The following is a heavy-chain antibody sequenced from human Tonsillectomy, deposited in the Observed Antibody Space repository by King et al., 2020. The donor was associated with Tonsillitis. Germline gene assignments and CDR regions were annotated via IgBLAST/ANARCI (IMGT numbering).Heavy chain of an antibody. V-gene: IGHV3-23*04. J-gene: IGHJ4*02. D-gene: IGHD2-2*01. Sequence: VQLVESGGGLVRPGGSLRLSCAASGFTFSSYAMSGVRQAPGKGLVGVSGLSGSGGSTFYADSVKGRFTISRDNSKNMLFLQMNSLRAEEAAVYYCAKDVDVVPAAMNDYFDYWGQGTLVTVSS. CDR1: GFTFSSYA. CDR2: LSGSGGST. CDR3: AKDVDVVPAAMNDYFDY.